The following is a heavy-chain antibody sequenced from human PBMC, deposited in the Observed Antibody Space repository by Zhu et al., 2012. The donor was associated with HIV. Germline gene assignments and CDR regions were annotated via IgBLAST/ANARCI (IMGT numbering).Heavy chain of an antibody. CDR2: IYHSGST. Sequence: QVQLQESGPGLVKPSETLSLTCAVSGYSISSGYYWGWIRQPPGKGLEWIGSIYHSGSTYYNPSLKSRVTISVDTSKNQFSLKLSSVTAADTAVYYCARDGIWFGELPSLNWFDPWGQGTLVTVSS. D-gene: IGHD3-10*01. V-gene: IGHV4-38-2*02. CDR3: ARDGIWFGELPSLNWFDP. CDR1: GYSISSGYY. J-gene: IGHJ5*02.